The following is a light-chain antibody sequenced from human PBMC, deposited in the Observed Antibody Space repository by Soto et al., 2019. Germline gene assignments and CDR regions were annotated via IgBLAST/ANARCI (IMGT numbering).Light chain of an antibody. J-gene: IGKJ4*01. Sequence: EIVLTQSPGTLSLSPGERATLSCRASQSVGSNLAWYQQKPGQAPRLLIYDASTRATGIPARFSGGGSGTDFTLTISSREPEDLAVYYCQQRSNWPLTFGGGTKV. CDR3: QQRSNWPLT. CDR2: DAS. V-gene: IGKV3-11*01. CDR1: QSVGSN.